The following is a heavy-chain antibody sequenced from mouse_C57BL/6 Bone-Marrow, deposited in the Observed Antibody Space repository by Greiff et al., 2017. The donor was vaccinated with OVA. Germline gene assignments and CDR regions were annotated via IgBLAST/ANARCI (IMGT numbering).Heavy chain of an antibody. V-gene: IGHV5-17*01. CDR1: GFTFSDYG. CDR2: ISSGSSTI. D-gene: IGHD1-1*01. Sequence: EVKLMESGGGLVKPGGSLKLSCAASGFTFSDYGMHWVRQAPEKGLEWVAYISSGSSTIYYADTVKGRFTISRDNAKNTLFLQMTSLRSEDTAMYYCARPPTVVRYFDVWGTGTTVTVSS. J-gene: IGHJ1*03. CDR3: ARPPTVVRYFDV.